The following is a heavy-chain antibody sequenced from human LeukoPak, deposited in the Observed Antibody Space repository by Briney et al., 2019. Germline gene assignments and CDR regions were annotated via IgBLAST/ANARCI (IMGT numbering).Heavy chain of an antibody. V-gene: IGHV3-23*01. J-gene: IGHJ4*02. CDR1: GFTFSSYA. CDR3: AKDWGITMVRGVIFDY. D-gene: IGHD3-10*01. Sequence: PGGSLRLSCAASGFTFSSYAMSWVRQAPGKGLEWVSAISRSGGSTYYADSVKGRFTISRDNSKNTLYLQMNSLRAEDTAVYYRAKDWGITMVRGVIFDYWGQGTLVTVSS. CDR2: ISRSGGST.